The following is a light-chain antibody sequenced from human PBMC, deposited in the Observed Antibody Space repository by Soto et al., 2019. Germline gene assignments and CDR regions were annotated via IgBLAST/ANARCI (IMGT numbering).Light chain of an antibody. Sequence: ENVLTQSPGTLSLSPGERATLSCRATQSVTNSFFAWYQQKPGQAPRLLIYGASTRATGIPARFSGSGSGTEFTLTISSLQSEDSAVYYCQQYNKWSAISFGQGTRLEIK. V-gene: IGKV3-15*01. J-gene: IGKJ5*01. CDR2: GAS. CDR3: QQYNKWSAIS. CDR1: QSVTNS.